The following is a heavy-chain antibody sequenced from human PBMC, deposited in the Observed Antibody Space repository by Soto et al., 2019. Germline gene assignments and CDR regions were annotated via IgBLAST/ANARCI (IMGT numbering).Heavy chain of an antibody. CDR1: GFSLSTSGVG. V-gene: IGHV2-5*02. CDR2: IYWDDDK. D-gene: IGHD3-16*01. CDR3: AHDYEGDYYFDY. J-gene: IGHJ4*02. Sequence: SGPTLVNPTQTLTLTCTFSGFSLSTSGVGVGWIRQPPGKALEWLALIYWDDDKRYSPSLKSRLTITKDTSKNQVVLTMTNMDPVDTATYYCAHDYEGDYYFDYWGQGTLVTVSS.